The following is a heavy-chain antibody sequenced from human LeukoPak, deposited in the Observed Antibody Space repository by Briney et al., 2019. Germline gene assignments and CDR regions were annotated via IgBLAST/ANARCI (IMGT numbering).Heavy chain of an antibody. CDR3: ARAKMFYYEGGTYYHAFDI. CDR1: GFSFSSYS. Sequence: GGSLRLSCAASGFSFSSYSMNWVRQTPGKGLEWVSSISSSSNYIYYADSVKGRFTISRDNAKNSLYLQMNSLRAEDTAVYYCARAKMFYYEGGTYYHAFDIWGQGTMVTVSS. D-gene: IGHD3-22*01. J-gene: IGHJ3*02. CDR2: ISSSSNYI. V-gene: IGHV3-21*01.